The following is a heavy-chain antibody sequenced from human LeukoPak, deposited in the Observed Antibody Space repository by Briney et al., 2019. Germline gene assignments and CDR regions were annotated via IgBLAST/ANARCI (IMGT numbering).Heavy chain of an antibody. CDR1: GYTLNTYT. CDR3: ARSDCSTTSCFYPSY. V-gene: IGHV1-18*01. CDR2: IIGSNGNT. J-gene: IGHJ4*02. D-gene: IGHD2-2*01. Sequence: GASPKVSCKASGYTLNTYTISWVPQARGQGLEWMGWIIGSNGNTNYAQTLKGRVTMTTDTSTSTAYMELRSLTSDDTTVYYCARSDCSTTSCFYPSYWGQGTLVTVSS.